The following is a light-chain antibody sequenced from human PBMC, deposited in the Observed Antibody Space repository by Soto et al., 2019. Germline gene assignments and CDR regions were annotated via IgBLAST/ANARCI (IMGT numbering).Light chain of an antibody. J-gene: IGKJ3*01. V-gene: IGKV1-33*01. CDR1: QDISNY. Sequence: DIQMTQSPSSLSASVGDRVTISCQASQDISNYLNWYQHKEGKAPKLLIYDASNLETGVPSRFSGSGSGTDFTLTISSLQPVDIATYYCQKYDSLPLTFGPGTKVDIK. CDR2: DAS. CDR3: QKYDSLPLT.